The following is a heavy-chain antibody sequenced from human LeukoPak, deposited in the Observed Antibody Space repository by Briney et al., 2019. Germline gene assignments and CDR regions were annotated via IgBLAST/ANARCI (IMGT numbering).Heavy chain of an antibody. CDR2: IKGSDK. CDR3: ARDVDWHYDL. Sequence: GGSLRLSCVGSGFTFSNYWMNWVRQAPGKGLEWVANIKGSDKGHVDSVKGRFSVSRDDARNSLYLPMDSLRAEDPAVYYCARDVDWHYDLWGQGTVVRVSS. J-gene: IGHJ4*02. D-gene: IGHD1-7*01. V-gene: IGHV3-7*01. CDR1: GFTFSNYW.